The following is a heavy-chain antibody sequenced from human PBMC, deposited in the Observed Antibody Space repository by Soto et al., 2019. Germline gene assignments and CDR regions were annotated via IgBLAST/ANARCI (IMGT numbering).Heavy chain of an antibody. CDR3: AMVDVYVTPSPQDV. Sequence: QVQLVQSGAEVKNPGASVKVSCKASGYTFTRYGIGWARQAPGQGLEWMGWINTYNGNTNYAQNFQGRVTLTTDTSTRTAYLELRSLSSNDTAIYYCAMVDVYVTPSPQDVWGQGTTVIVSS. CDR2: INTYNGNT. D-gene: IGHD3-16*01. J-gene: IGHJ6*02. CDR1: GYTFTRYG. V-gene: IGHV1-18*01.